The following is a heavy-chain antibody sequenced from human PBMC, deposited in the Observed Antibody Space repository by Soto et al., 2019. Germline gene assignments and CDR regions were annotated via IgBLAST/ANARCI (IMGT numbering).Heavy chain of an antibody. CDR2: ISGSGGST. J-gene: IGHJ5*02. Sequence: PGGSLRLSCAASGFTFSSSAMSWVRQAPGKGLEWVSAISGSGGSTYYADSVKGRFTISRDNSKNTLYLQMNSLRAEDTAVYYCAKGHVVVVATPFDPWGQGTLVTVSS. CDR3: AKGHVVVVATPFDP. CDR1: GFTFSSSA. D-gene: IGHD2-15*01. V-gene: IGHV3-23*01.